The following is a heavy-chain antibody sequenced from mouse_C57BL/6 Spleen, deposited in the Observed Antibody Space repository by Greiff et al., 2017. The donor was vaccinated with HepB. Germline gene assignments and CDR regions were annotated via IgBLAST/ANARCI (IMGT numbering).Heavy chain of an antibody. Sequence: VQLQQSGPELVKPGASVKISCKASGYAFSSSWMNWVKQRPGKGLEWIGRIYPGDGDTNYNGKFKGKATLTADKSSSTAYMQLSSLTSEDSAVYFCARREYYGSSPFDYWGQGTTLTVSS. V-gene: IGHV1-82*01. CDR2: IYPGDGDT. CDR3: ARREYYGSSPFDY. D-gene: IGHD1-1*01. J-gene: IGHJ2*01. CDR1: GYAFSSSW.